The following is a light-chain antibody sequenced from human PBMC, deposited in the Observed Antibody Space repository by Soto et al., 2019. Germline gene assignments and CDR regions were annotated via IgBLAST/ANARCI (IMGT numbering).Light chain of an antibody. CDR3: QQYGSSGYT. CDR2: GAS. J-gene: IGKJ2*01. CDR1: QSVSSSY. V-gene: IGKV3-20*01. Sequence: EIVLTQSPGTLSLSQGERATLSCRASQSVSSSYLAWYQQKPGQAPRLLIYGASSRATGIPDRFSVSGSGTDFTLTISRLEPEDFPVYYCQQYGSSGYTFGQGNKVEIK.